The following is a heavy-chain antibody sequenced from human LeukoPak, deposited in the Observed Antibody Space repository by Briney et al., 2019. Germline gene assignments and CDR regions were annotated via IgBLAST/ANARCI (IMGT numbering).Heavy chain of an antibody. CDR1: GYTFTSYG. V-gene: IGHV1-18*01. D-gene: IGHD5-18*01. CDR3: ARDLWANTAMVSADY. Sequence: ASVKVSCKASGYTFTSYGISWVRQAPGQGLEWMGWISAYNGNTNYAQRLQGRVTMTTDTSTSTAYMELRSLRSDDTAVYYCARDLWANTAMVSADYWGQGTLVTVSS. J-gene: IGHJ4*02. CDR2: ISAYNGNT.